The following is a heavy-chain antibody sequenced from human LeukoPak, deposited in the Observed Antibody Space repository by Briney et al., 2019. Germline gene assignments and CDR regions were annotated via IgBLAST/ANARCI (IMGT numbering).Heavy chain of an antibody. J-gene: IGHJ5*02. D-gene: IGHD5-24*01. V-gene: IGHV1-8*03. CDR3: ARAFSYRDGYKVYWFDP. CDR1: GYTFTSYD. Sequence: ASVKVSCKASGYTFTSYDINWVRQATGQGLEWMGWMNPNSGNTGYAQKFQGRVTITRNTSISTAYMELSSLRSEDTAVYYCARAFSYRDGYKVYWFDPWGQGTLVTVSS. CDR2: MNPNSGNT.